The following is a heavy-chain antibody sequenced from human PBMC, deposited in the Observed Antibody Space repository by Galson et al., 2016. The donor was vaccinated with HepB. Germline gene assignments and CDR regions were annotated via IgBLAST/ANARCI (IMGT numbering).Heavy chain of an antibody. CDR2: IYSGGAT. D-gene: IGHD6-13*01. V-gene: IGHV3-53*01. Sequence: SLRLSCAGSGFIVSSHYMNWVRQPPGKGLEWVAIIYSGGATYYADSVKGRFTISRDNPKNTVYLQMNSLRAEDTAGYYCARDPGRIAAAGHLDSWGQGTLVTVSS. J-gene: IGHJ5*01. CDR1: GFIVSSHY. CDR3: ARDPGRIAAAGHLDS.